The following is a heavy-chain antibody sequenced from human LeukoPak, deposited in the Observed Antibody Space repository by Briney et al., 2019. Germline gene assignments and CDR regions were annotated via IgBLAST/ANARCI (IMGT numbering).Heavy chain of an antibody. V-gene: IGHV3-23*01. D-gene: IGHD3-22*01. CDR1: GFTFSSYA. CDR2: ISGSGGST. CDR3: AKRSYESYDSSGYYSPFDY. Sequence: SGGSLRLSCAASGFTFSSYAMSWVRQAPGKGLEWVSAISGSGGSTYYADSVKGRFTISRDNSKNTLYLQMNSLRAEDTAVYYCAKRSYESYDSSGYYSPFDYWGQGTLVTVSS. J-gene: IGHJ4*02.